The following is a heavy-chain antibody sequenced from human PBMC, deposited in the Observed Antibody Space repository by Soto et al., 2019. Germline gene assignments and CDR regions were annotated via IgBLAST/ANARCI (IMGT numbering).Heavy chain of an antibody. CDR3: ARRLGYCDTSSCYPFDY. CDR2: IYPGDSDT. CDR1: GYSFPSYW. J-gene: IGHJ4*02. D-gene: IGHD2-2*01. V-gene: IGHV5-51*01. Sequence: GESLKISCKGSGYSFPSYWIGWVRQLPGKGVEWMGIIYPGDSDTRYSPSFQGQVTISVDKSINTVFLQWSSLKASDTAIYYCARRLGYCDTSSCYPFDYWGQGTPATVSS.